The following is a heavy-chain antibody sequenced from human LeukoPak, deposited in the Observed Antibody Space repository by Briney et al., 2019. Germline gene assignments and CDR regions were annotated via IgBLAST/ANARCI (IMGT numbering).Heavy chain of an antibody. CDR3: ARGSAYCSGGSCYEFDY. V-gene: IGHV4-59*01. D-gene: IGHD2-15*01. CDR2: IYYSGST. CDR1: GGSISSYY. Sequence: SETLSLTCTVSGGSISSYYWSWIRKPPGKGLEWIGYIYYSGSTNYNPSLKSRVTISVDTSKNQFSLKLSSVTAADTAVYYCARGSAYCSGGSCYEFDYWGQGTLVTVSS. J-gene: IGHJ4*02.